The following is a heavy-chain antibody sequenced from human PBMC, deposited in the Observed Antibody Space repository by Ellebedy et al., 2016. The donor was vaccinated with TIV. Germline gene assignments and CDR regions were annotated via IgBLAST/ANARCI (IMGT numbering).Heavy chain of an antibody. Sequence: GGSLRLSXAASGFIFSSYGMTWVRQAPGKGLEWVANIRQDGSERFYVDSVKGRFTISRDNAKHSLYLQMNSLSAEDTAVYYCARAAHFYSYGLDVWGQGTTVTVSS. V-gene: IGHV3-7*01. CDR2: IRQDGSER. CDR3: ARAAHFYSYGLDV. J-gene: IGHJ6*02. CDR1: GFIFSSYG. D-gene: IGHD2-21*01.